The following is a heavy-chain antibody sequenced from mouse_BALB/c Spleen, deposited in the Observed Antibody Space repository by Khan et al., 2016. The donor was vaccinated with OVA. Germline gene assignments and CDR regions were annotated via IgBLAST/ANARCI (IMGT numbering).Heavy chain of an antibody. CDR2: IYPGTDNT. J-gene: IGHJ2*01. CDR3: AREEALYYLDY. CDR1: GYIFTSYW. D-gene: IGHD3-2*02. Sequence: QVQLKQSGAELVRPGASVKLSCKTSGYIFTSYWIHWVKQRPGQGLEWIARIYPGTDNTYYNEKLKDKATLTADKSSSTAYMQLSSLKSEDSAVCFGAREEALYYLDYWGQGTTLTVSS. V-gene: IGHV1-76*01.